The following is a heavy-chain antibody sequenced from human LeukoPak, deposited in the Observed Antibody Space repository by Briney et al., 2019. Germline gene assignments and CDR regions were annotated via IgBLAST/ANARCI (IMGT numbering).Heavy chain of an antibody. V-gene: IGHV3-7*03. Sequence: PGGSLRLSCEAYGFTFKSHWMSWVRQAPGKGLEWVANIMEDGSVKNYVDSVKGRFTISRDNAKNSLYLQMNSLRAEDTALYYCAKATRPSSGWTDYWGQGTLVTVSS. CDR1: GFTFKSHW. D-gene: IGHD6-19*01. J-gene: IGHJ4*02. CDR3: AKATRPSSGWTDY. CDR2: IMEDGSVK.